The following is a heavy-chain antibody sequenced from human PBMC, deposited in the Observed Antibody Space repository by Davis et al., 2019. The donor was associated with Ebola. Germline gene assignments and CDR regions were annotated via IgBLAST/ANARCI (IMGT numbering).Heavy chain of an antibody. J-gene: IGHJ4*02. V-gene: IGHV3-30*02. D-gene: IGHD4-17*01. Sequence: GGSLRLSCAASGFTFSNYVMHWVRQPPGKGLEWVAFIRYDGSDKYYADSVKGRFTISRDNSKNTLYLQMNRLRIEDTGVYYCAKGHDYGDPSAPDYWGQGTLVTVSS. CDR1: GFTFSNYV. CDR3: AKGHDYGDPSAPDY. CDR2: IRYDGSDK.